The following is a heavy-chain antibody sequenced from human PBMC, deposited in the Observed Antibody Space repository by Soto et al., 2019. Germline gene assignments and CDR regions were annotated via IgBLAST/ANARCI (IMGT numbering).Heavy chain of an antibody. V-gene: IGHV1-69*12. CDR2: IIPIFGTA. D-gene: IGHD4-17*01. J-gene: IGHJ4*02. CDR1: GGTFSSYA. CDR3: SSHYGGMYYFDY. Sequence: QVQLVESGAEVKKPGSSVKVSCKASGGTFSSYAISWMRQAPGQGLEWMGGIIPIFGTANYAQKFQGRVTITADESTSTAYMELSSLRSEDTAVYYCSSHYGGMYYFDYWGQGTLVTVSS.